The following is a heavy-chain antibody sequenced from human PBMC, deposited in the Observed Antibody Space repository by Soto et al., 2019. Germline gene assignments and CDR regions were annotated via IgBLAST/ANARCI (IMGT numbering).Heavy chain of an antibody. Sequence: QVQVVESGGGVVQPGRSLRLSCAASGFTFRTYAMHWVRQAPGKGLEWVAVISHDGSNTDYGDSVKGRFTISRDNSKSTLSLQMNSLRPEDTGVYSCAKDAGSTEYFFASWGQGTLVSVSS. J-gene: IGHJ4*02. CDR1: GFTFRTYA. CDR3: AKDAGSTEYFFAS. V-gene: IGHV3-30*04. CDR2: ISHDGSNT.